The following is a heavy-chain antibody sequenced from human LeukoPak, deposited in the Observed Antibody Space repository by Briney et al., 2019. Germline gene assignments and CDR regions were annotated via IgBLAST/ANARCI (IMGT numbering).Heavy chain of an antibody. V-gene: IGHV3-66*02. CDR2: IYSGGST. CDR3: ARDNSVIKTEGSPWFDP. J-gene: IGHJ5*02. Sequence: PGGTLRLSCAASGFTFSSYGMSWVRQAPGKGLEWVSVIYSGGSTYYADSVKGRFTISRDNSKNTLYLQMNSLRAEDTAVYYCARDNSVIKTEGSPWFDPWGQGTLVTVSS. CDR1: GFTFSSYG. D-gene: IGHD3-9*01.